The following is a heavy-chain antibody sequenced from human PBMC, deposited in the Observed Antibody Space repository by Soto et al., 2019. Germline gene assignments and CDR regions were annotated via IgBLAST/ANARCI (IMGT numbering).Heavy chain of an antibody. CDR3: ARETPSYYYDSSGYYTPSPPY. CDR1: GFTFSSYS. D-gene: IGHD3-22*01. V-gene: IGHV3-21*01. J-gene: IGHJ4*02. Sequence: GGSLRLSCAASGFTFSSYSMNWVRQAPGKGLKWVSPISSSSSYIYYADSVKGRFTISRDNAKNSLYLQMNSLRAEDTAVYYCARETPSYYYDSSGYYTPSPPYWGQGTLVTVSS. CDR2: ISSSSSYI.